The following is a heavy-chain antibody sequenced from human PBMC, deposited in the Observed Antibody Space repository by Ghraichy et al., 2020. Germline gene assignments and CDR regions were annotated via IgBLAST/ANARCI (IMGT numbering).Heavy chain of an antibody. V-gene: IGHV3-74*01. CDR3: VRDGDNFNFDF. CDR2: IKGDGSDK. J-gene: IGHJ4*02. CDR1: GFTFSRSW. D-gene: IGHD4-17*01. Sequence: GESLNISCAASGFTFSRSWMHWVRQAPGKGLVWVSRIKGDGSDKRYADSVRGRFTISRDNAKNTLFLQMNSLRADDTAVYYCVRDGDNFNFDFGGQGNLVTVSS.